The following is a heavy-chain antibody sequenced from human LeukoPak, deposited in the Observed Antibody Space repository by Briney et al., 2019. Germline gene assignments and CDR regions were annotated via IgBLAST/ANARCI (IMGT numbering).Heavy chain of an antibody. J-gene: IGHJ4*02. CDR2: ISSSSSYI. V-gene: IGHV3-21*01. CDR3: ARESTDSSGYYSAAVDY. D-gene: IGHD3-22*01. Sequence: GGSLRLSCAASGFTFSSYSMDWVRQAPGKGLEWVSSISSSSSYIYYADSVKGRFTISRDNAKNSLYLQMNSLRAEDTAVYYCARESTDSSGYYSAAVDYWGQGTLVTVSS. CDR1: GFTFSSYS.